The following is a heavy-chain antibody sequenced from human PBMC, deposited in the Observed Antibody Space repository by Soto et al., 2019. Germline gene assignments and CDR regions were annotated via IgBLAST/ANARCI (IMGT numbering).Heavy chain of an antibody. CDR3: ARRARPDFYDMDV. D-gene: IGHD6-6*01. J-gene: IGHJ6*03. Sequence: EVQLAESGGGLAQPGGSLRLSCAASGFTLSGYAMDWVRQAPGKGPEYVSGISSNGVGTYYANSVQGRFTISRDNANNTVYLQMGNLKPEDLAVYYCARRARPDFYDMDVWGKGTTVTVSS. V-gene: IGHV3-64*01. CDR2: ISSNGVGT. CDR1: GFTLSGYA.